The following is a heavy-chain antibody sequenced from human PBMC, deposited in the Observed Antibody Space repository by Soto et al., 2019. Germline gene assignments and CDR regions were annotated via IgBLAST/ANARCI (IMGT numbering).Heavy chain of an antibody. Sequence: GGSLRLSCAASGFTFSDYYMSWIRQAPGKGLEWVSYISSSGSTIYYADSVKGRFTISRDNAKNSLYLQMNSLRAEDTAVYYCASGIRYSSSWYKAFDIWGQGTMVTV. CDR2: ISSSGSTI. CDR3: ASGIRYSSSWYKAFDI. D-gene: IGHD6-13*01. V-gene: IGHV3-11*01. J-gene: IGHJ3*02. CDR1: GFTFSDYY.